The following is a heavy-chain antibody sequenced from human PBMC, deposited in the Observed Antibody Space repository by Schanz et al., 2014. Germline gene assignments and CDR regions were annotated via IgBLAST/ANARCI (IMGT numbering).Heavy chain of an antibody. Sequence: EVQLVESGGGLVQPGGSLRLSCAASGFTFSTYWMSWVRQAPGKGLEWVANIKQDESERYYVDSVKGRFTISRDNAKNSLYLQMNSLRAEDTAVYYCARDKGGYPFDYWGQGTLVTVSS. CDR1: GFTFSTYW. CDR3: ARDKGGYPFDY. CDR2: IKQDESER. D-gene: IGHD3-22*01. J-gene: IGHJ4*02. V-gene: IGHV3-7*01.